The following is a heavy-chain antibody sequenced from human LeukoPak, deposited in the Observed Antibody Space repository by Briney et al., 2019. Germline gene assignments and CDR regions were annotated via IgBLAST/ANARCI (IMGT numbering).Heavy chain of an antibody. CDR1: GFTFDAYG. V-gene: IGHV3-20*01. Sequence: GGSLRLSCAASGFTFDAYGMSWVRQTPGKGLEWVSGINWNGGSTGYADSVKGRFTISRDNARNSLYLQMNSLRAEDTALYHCARGKYSSSWDDAFDIWGQGTMVTVSS. CDR2: INWNGGST. J-gene: IGHJ3*02. D-gene: IGHD6-13*01. CDR3: ARGKYSSSWDDAFDI.